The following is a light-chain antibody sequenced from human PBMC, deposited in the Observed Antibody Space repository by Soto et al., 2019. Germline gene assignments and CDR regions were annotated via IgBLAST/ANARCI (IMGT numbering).Light chain of an antibody. CDR1: QSISSW. CDR3: KQYGSSPIT. J-gene: IGKJ5*01. Sequence: DIQMNQSPSTLSASVGDRVTITCRASQSISSWLAWYQQKPGKAPKLLIYDASSLESGVQSRFSGSGSGTDFTLTIRRLEPEDFAVYFCKQYGSSPITVGQGTRLEIK. CDR2: DAS. V-gene: IGKV1-5*01.